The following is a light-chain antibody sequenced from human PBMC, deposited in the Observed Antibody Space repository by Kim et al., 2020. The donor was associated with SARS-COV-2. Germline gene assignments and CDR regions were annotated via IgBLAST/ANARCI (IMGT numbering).Light chain of an antibody. J-gene: IGLJ1*01. CDR1: PIGGKR. CDR2: FDS. V-gene: IGLV3-21*04. Sequence: SYELTQPPSLSVAPGQTARITCGGTPIGGKRVNWYQQKPGQAPVLVMYFDSDRPSGIPERFSGSNSENTATLTISRVEAGDEADYYCQVWDPNKFLGVFGIGTKVTVL. CDR3: QVWDPNKFLGV.